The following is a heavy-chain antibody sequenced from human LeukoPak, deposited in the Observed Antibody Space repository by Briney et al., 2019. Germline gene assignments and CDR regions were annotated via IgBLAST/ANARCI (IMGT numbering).Heavy chain of an antibody. D-gene: IGHD4-23*01. CDR1: GGSFSGHY. J-gene: IGHJ3*02. V-gene: IGHV4-34*01. CDR2: INHSGST. CDR3: AREDGNLPFDI. Sequence: SETLSLTCAVYGGSFSGHYWSWIRQPPGKGLEWIGEINHSGSTNYNPSLKSRVTISVDTSKNQFSLKLSSVTAADTAVYYCAREDGNLPFDIWGQGTMVIVSS.